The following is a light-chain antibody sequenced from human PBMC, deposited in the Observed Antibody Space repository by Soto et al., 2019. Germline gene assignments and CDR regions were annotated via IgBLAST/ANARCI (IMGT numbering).Light chain of an antibody. CDR3: QQSYSTFWT. CDR2: GAS. J-gene: IGKJ1*01. CDR1: QDIRKD. V-gene: IGKV1-39*01. Sequence: IQMTQSPASLSASVGDRVTITCRASQDIRKDLAWYQQKPGKAPQILIYGASTLQTGVASRFSGSGSGTDFSLTISSLQPEDFATYYCQQSYSTFWTFGQGTKVDIK.